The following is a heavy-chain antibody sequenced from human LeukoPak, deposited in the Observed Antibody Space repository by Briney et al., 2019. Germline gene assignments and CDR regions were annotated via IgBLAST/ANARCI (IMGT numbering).Heavy chain of an antibody. CDR3: ARVTDYAMAFDI. J-gene: IGHJ3*02. CDR2: INPNSAGT. CDR1: GYTFTGYY. D-gene: IGHD4-17*01. Sequence: ASVKVSCKASGYTFTGYYVHWVRQAPGQGLEWRGRINPNSAGTNYAQKFQGRVTMTRDTSISTAYMELSRLRSDDTAVYYCARVTDYAMAFDIWGQGTMVTVSS. V-gene: IGHV1-2*06.